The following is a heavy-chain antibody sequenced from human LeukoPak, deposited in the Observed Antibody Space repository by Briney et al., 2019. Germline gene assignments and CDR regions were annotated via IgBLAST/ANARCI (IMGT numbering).Heavy chain of an antibody. CDR2: IYYSGST. CDR3: ARDRWFDP. Sequence: PSQTLSLTCTVSGGSISSGGNYWSWIRQHPGKGLEWIGYIYYSGSTYYNPYLKSRVTISLDTSKNQFSLKLTSVTAADTAVYYCARDRWFDPWGQGTLVTVSS. CDR1: GGSISSGGNY. V-gene: IGHV4-31*03. J-gene: IGHJ5*02.